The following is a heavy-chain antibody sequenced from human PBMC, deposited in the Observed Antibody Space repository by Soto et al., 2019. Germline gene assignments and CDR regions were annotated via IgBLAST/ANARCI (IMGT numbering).Heavy chain of an antibody. Sequence: ASVKVSCKASGYTFTSYYMHWVRQAPGQGLEWMGIINPNSGGTNYAQKFQGRVTMTRDTSISTAYMELSRLRSDDTAVYYCARGYCSSTSCYSFYYYYYGMDVWGQGTTVTVSS. J-gene: IGHJ6*02. V-gene: IGHV1-2*02. CDR3: ARGYCSSTSCYSFYYYYYGMDV. D-gene: IGHD2-2*02. CDR1: GYTFTSYY. CDR2: INPNSGGT.